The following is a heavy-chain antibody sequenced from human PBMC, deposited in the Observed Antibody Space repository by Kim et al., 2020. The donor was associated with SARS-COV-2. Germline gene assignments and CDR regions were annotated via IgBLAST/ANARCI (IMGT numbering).Heavy chain of an antibody. Sequence: GGSLRLSCAASGLTFSSSPMFWVRQAPGKGLVWVSRINSDGTNTQYADSVNGRFSISRDNAKNTLFLQMNSLRVEDAAVYYCATSLRGGSFDIWGQGTMVTVSS. CDR1: GLTFSSSP. J-gene: IGHJ3*02. CDR2: INSDGTNT. CDR3: ATSLRGGSFDI. D-gene: IGHD3-10*01. V-gene: IGHV3-74*03.